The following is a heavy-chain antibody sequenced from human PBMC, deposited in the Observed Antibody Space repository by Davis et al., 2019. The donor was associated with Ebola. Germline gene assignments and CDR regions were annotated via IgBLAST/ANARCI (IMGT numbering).Heavy chain of an antibody. CDR2: ISSSSSTI. CDR3: AVIVVVVAAPFDY. V-gene: IGHV3-48*02. D-gene: IGHD2-15*01. Sequence: GESLKISCAASGFTFSSYSMNWVRQAPGKGLEWVSYISSSSSTIYYADPVKGRFTISRDNAKNSLYLQMNSLRDEDTAVYYCAVIVVVVAAPFDYWGQGTLVTVSS. CDR1: GFTFSSYS. J-gene: IGHJ4*02.